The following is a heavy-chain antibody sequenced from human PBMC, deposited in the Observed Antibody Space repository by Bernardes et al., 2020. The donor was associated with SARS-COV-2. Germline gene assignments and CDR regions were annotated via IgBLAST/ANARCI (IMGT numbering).Heavy chain of an antibody. Sequence: GGSLRLSCAASGFTFSSYAMSWVRQAPGKGLEWVSAISGSGGSTYYTDSVKGRFTISRDNSKNTLYLQMNSLRAEDTAVYYCAKDYYGSGSYYNNYGMDVWGQGTTVTVSS. V-gene: IGHV3-23*01. J-gene: IGHJ6*02. D-gene: IGHD3-10*01. CDR1: GFTFSSYA. CDR3: AKDYYGSGSYYNNYGMDV. CDR2: ISGSGGST.